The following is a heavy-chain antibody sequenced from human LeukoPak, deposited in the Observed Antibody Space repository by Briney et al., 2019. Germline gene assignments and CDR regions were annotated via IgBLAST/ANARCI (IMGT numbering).Heavy chain of an antibody. CDR1: GASINDYY. CDR3: TRLVNGGHFDY. CDR2: VYHTGTS. D-gene: IGHD2-8*01. Sequence: PSETLSLTCSVSGASINDYYWTWIRQPPGKGLEWIGYVYHTGTSGYHPSLKSRVAMSLDTSKNQVSLKLRPVTAADTAVYFCTRLVNGGHFDYWGQGTLVTVSS. V-gene: IGHV4-59*01. J-gene: IGHJ4*02.